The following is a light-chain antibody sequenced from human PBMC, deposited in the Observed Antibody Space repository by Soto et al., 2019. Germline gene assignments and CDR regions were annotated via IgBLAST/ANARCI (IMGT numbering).Light chain of an antibody. Sequence: DIQMTQSPSSLSASVGDRVTITCRASQSISTYLNWYQQKPGKAPKLLISAASSLQGGVSLRFRGSGYGADFALTISSLLFEDFATYYCQKTYSPFLTFGGGTKVEI. CDR1: QSISTY. J-gene: IGKJ4*01. CDR3: QKTYSPFLT. CDR2: AAS. V-gene: IGKV1-39*01.